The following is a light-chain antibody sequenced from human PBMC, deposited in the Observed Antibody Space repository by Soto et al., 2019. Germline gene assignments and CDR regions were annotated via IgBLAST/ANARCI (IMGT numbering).Light chain of an antibody. V-gene: IGKV3-15*01. CDR1: QSVSSN. Sequence: EIVVTQSPATLSVSPGDRATLSCRASQSVSSNFAWYQQKPGQAPRLLIYGASTRATDIPPRFSGSGSGTEFTLTISSLQSEDFAVYYCQQYNKWPLTFGGGTKVEIK. J-gene: IGKJ4*01. CDR2: GAS. CDR3: QQYNKWPLT.